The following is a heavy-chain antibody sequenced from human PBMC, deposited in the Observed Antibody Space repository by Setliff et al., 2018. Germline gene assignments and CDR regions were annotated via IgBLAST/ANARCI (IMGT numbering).Heavy chain of an antibody. J-gene: IGHJ4*02. CDR2: VHHSGRI. D-gene: IGHD3-10*01. Sequence: SETLSLTCTVSGDSISSGYYWGWIRQTPGKGPEWIGSVHHSGRIYYKASLQSRVTISVDTSKNQFSLKLSSVTAADTALYYCARGGGYGSGGSFHNAPFDYWGQGMLVTVSS. CDR1: GDSISSGYY. CDR3: ARGGGYGSGGSFHNAPFDY. V-gene: IGHV4-38-2*02.